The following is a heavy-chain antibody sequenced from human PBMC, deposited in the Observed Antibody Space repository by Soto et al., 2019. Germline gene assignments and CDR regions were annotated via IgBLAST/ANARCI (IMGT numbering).Heavy chain of an antibody. V-gene: IGHV3-30*04. J-gene: IGHJ3*02. Sequence: GGSLRLSCAASGFTFSSYAMHWVRQAPGKGLEWVAVISYDGSNKYYADSVKGRFTISRDNSKNTLYLQMNSLRAEDTAVYYCARGHSGCPLDAFDIWGQGTMVTVSS. CDR1: GFTFSSYA. CDR3: ARGHSGCPLDAFDI. D-gene: IGHD1-26*01. CDR2: ISYDGSNK.